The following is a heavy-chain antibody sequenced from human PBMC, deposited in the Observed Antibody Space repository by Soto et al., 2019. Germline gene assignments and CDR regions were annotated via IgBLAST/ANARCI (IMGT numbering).Heavy chain of an antibody. D-gene: IGHD3-22*01. Sequence: ASVKVSCQAPADTFTSYYIHWVRQAPGHGLEWMGIINPNGGSTRFAQTFQGRITMTTDTSTSTVYMELRSLRSEDTAVYYCARDQGDYYDSSGYLGPFDAFDIWGQGTMVTVSS. CDR3: ARDQGDYYDSSGYLGPFDAFDI. V-gene: IGHV1-46*01. CDR1: ADTFTSYY. CDR2: INPNGGST. J-gene: IGHJ3*02.